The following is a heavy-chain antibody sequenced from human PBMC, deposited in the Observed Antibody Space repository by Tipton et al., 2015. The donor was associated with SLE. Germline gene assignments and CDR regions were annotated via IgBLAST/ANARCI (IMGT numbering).Heavy chain of an antibody. Sequence: SLRLSCAASGFTFSDYAMSWVRQAPGKGLEWLSAITTSGGTTFSADSVRGRFTISRDNSKNTLYLQMNDLRVEDTAKYYCARLMSTSSLLDALDVWGQGTMVTVSS. CDR3: ARLMSTSSLLDALDV. V-gene: IGHV3-23*01. D-gene: IGHD3-16*01. CDR1: GFTFSDYA. J-gene: IGHJ3*01. CDR2: ITTSGGTT.